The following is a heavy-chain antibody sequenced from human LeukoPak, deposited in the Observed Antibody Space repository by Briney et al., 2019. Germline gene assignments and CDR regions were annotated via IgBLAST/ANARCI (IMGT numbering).Heavy chain of an antibody. Sequence: SGTLSLTCTVSGGSISSYYWSWIRQPAGEGLEWIGRIYTSGRTNYNTSLQSRVTMSVHTSKIQYPLKLSHVHAADTAVYCCARGGGSGSGVHYYGMDVWGQGTTVTGSS. CDR3: ARGGGSGSGVHYYGMDV. V-gene: IGHV4-4*07. CDR1: GGSISSYY. CDR2: IYTSGRT. J-gene: IGHJ6*01. D-gene: IGHD3-10*01.